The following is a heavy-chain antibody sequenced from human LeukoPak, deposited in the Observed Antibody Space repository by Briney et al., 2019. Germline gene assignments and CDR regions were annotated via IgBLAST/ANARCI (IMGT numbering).Heavy chain of an antibody. CDR2: IHRSGST. D-gene: IGHD1-14*01. CDR3: AREIVGGFNPGAY. V-gene: IGHV4-4*02. J-gene: IGHJ4*02. CDR1: PDSTTSNF. Sequence: SETLSLPCTVSPDSTTSNFWSWVRQPPGKGLEWIGEIHRSGSTNYNPSLQSRVTISIDRSKNQIALELSSVTAADTAVYYCAREIVGGFNPGAYWGQGTLVTVSS.